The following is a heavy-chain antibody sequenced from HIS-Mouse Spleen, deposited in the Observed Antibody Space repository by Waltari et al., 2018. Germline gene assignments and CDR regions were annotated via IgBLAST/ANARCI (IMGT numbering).Heavy chain of an antibody. V-gene: IGHV3-74*01. J-gene: IGHJ3*02. CDR3: ARAGGNPPPQLYAFDI. D-gene: IGHD2-8*01. CDR1: GFTFGSYW. Sequence: EVQLVESGGGLVQPGGSLRPSCAASGFTFGSYWMHWVRQAPGKGLVGVYRINSDGSNTSYADSVKGRFTISRDNAKNTLYLQMNSLRAEDTAVYYCARAGGNPPPQLYAFDIWGQGTMVTVSS. CDR2: INSDGSNT.